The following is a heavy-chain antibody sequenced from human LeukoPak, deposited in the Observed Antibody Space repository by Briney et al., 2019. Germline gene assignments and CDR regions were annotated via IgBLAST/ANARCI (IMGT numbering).Heavy chain of an antibody. CDR3: ARDYVASVVAATPYFDY. CDR1: GFTFSRYG. V-gene: IGHV3-30*03. D-gene: IGHD2-15*01. Sequence: PGGSLRLSCAASGFTFSRYGMHWVRQAPGKGLEWVAVISYDGSNKYYADSVKGRFTISRDNSKNTLYLQMNSLRAEDTAVYYCARDYVASVVAATPYFDYWGQGTLVTVSS. CDR2: ISYDGSNK. J-gene: IGHJ4*02.